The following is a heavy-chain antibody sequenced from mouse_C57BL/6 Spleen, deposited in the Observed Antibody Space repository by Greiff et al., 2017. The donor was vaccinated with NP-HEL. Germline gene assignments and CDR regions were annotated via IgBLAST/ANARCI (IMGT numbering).Heavy chain of an antibody. CDR1: GYTFTSYW. CDR3: ARWRDYDDAIDD. D-gene: IGHD2-4*01. CDR2: IHPNSGST. Sequence: VQLQQPGAELVKPGASVKLSCKASGYTFTSYWMHWVKQRPGQGLEWIGMIHPNSGSTNYNEKFKSKATLTVDKSSSTSYMQLSSLTSEDSAVYYCARWRDYDDAIDDWGQGTSVTVSS. V-gene: IGHV1-64*01. J-gene: IGHJ4*01.